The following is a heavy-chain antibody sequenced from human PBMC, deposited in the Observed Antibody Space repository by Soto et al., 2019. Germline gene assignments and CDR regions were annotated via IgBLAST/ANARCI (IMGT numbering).Heavy chain of an antibody. Sequence: PGGSLRLSCAASGFTFSSYAMSWVRQAPGKGLEWVSAISGSGGSTYYADSVKGRFTISRDNSKNTLYLQMNSLRAEDTAVYYCAKDQGALPAEGTRDYYYYGMDVWGQGTTVTVSS. CDR2: ISGSGGST. CDR1: GFTFSSYA. J-gene: IGHJ6*02. D-gene: IGHD2-2*01. CDR3: AKDQGALPAEGTRDYYYYGMDV. V-gene: IGHV3-23*01.